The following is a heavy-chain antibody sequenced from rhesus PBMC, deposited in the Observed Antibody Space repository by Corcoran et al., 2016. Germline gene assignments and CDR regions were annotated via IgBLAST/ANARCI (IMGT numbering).Heavy chain of an antibody. J-gene: IGHJ4*01. CDR1: GASISSYW. CDR2: NNGNRGSN. CDR3: ASPLSYFDY. Sequence: QVQLQESGPGLVKPSETLSLTFAVSGASISSYWWNWICQPPGKGLEWIGENNGNRGSNNYNTSLKSRVTTSKDASKNQLSRKLSSGTAADTAVYYCASPLSYFDYWGQGVLVTVSS. V-gene: IGHV4-80*01.